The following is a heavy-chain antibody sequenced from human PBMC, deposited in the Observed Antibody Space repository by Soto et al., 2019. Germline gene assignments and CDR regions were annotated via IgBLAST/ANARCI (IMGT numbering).Heavy chain of an antibody. CDR3: ARDDTLERVVAAKALPDY. CDR1: GGTFSSYT. CDR2: IIPILGIA. J-gene: IGHJ4*02. Sequence: ASVKVSCKASGGTFSSYTISWVRQAPGQGLEWMGRIIPILGIANYAQKFQGRVTITADKSTSTAYMELSSLRSEDTAVYYCARDDTLERVVAAKALPDYWGQGTLVTVSS. D-gene: IGHD2-15*01. V-gene: IGHV1-69*04.